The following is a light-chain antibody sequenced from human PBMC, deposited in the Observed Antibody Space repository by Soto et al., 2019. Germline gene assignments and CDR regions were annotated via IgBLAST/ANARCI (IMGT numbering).Light chain of an antibody. CDR1: QSVTFN. CDR3: QQYNNWLWT. V-gene: IGKV3-15*01. J-gene: IGKJ1*01. Sequence: EIVMTQSPATLSVSPGERATLSCRASQSVTFNLAWYQQKPGQAPRLLIYGASTRATGIPARFSGSGSGTEFTLTINSLQSGDFAVYYCQQYNNWLWTFGQGTKVDIK. CDR2: GAS.